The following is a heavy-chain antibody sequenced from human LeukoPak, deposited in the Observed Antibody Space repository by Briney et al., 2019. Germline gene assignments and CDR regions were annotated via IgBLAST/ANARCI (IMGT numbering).Heavy chain of an antibody. D-gene: IGHD3-22*01. CDR2: IYYSGST. J-gene: IGHJ4*02. CDR3: ARVQPYYYDSSGYYSFYFDY. CDR1: GGSTNNYY. Sequence: SETLSLTCTVSGGSTNNYYWTWIRQPPGKGLEWIGSIYYSGSTYYNPSLKSRVTISVDTSKNQFSLKLSSVTAADTAVYYCARVQPYYYDSSGYYSFYFDYWGQGTLVTVSS. V-gene: IGHV4-59*12.